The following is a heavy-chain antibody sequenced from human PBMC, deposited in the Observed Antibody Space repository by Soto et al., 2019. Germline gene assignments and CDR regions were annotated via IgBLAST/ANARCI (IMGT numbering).Heavy chain of an antibody. V-gene: IGHV5-10-1*01. CDR2: IDTSDSDI. J-gene: IGHJ4*02. CDR1: GYSFTRYW. D-gene: IGHD5-12*01. CDR3: ARHTAPRDGYYYPLFDS. Sequence: PGESLNISCKGSGYSFTRYWISWVRQMPGKGLEWMGRIDTSDSDIDYSPSFQGHVTISADKSISTAYLQWSSLRASDTAMYYCARHTAPRDGYYYPLFDSWGQGPLGTDSA.